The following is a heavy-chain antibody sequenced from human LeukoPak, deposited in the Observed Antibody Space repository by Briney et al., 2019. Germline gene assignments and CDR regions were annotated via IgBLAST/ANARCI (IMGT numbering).Heavy chain of an antibody. CDR2: IIPIFGTA. V-gene: IGHV1-69*05. Sequence: GASVKVSCKASGGTFSSYAISWVRQAPGQGLEWMGRIIPIFGTANYAQKFQGRVTITTDESTSTAYVELSSLRSEDTAVYYCARDLGDYDAFDIWGQGTMVTVSS. J-gene: IGHJ3*02. CDR1: GGTFSSYA. CDR3: ARDLGDYDAFDI. D-gene: IGHD3-16*01.